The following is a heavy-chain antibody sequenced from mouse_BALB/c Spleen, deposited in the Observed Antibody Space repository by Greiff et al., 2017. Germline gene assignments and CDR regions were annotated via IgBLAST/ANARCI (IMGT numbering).Heavy chain of an antibody. CDR1: GFAFSSYD. V-gene: IGHV5-12-1*01. D-gene: IGHD1-1*01. CDR3: ARQAYYGSKDAMDY. CDR2: ISSGGGST. J-gene: IGHJ4*01. Sequence: EVKLMESGGGLVKPGGSLKLSCAASGFAFSSYDMSWVRQTPEKRLEWVAYISSGGGSTYYPDTVKGRFTISRDNAKNTLYLQMSSLKSEDTAMYYCARQAYYGSKDAMDYWGQGTSVTVSS.